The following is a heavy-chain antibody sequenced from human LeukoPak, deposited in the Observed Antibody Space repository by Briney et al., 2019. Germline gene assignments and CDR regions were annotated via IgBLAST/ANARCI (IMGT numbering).Heavy chain of an antibody. V-gene: IGHV4-34*01. CDR3: ARGVSGGNGSNFDY. J-gene: IGHJ4*02. CDR1: GGSFSGYY. CDR2: INHSGST. Sequence: SETLSLTCAVYGGSFSGYYWSWIRQPPWKGLEWIGEINHSGSTNYNPSLKSRVTISVDTSKNQFSLKLSSVTAADTAVYYCARGVSGGNGSNFDYWGQGTLVTVSS. D-gene: IGHD1-26*01.